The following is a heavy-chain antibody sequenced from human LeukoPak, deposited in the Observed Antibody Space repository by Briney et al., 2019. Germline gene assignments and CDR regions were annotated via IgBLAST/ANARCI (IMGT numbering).Heavy chain of an antibody. CDR3: ARASRLFAAAGIFFDY. CDR1: GYTFTGYY. D-gene: IGHD6-13*01. J-gene: IGHJ4*02. CDR2: INPNSGGT. Sequence: ASVKVSCKASGYTFTGYYMHWVRQAPGQGLEWMGWINPNSGGTNYAQKFQGRVTMTRDTSISTAYMELSRLRSDDTAVYYCARASRLFAAAGIFFDYWGQGTLVTVSS. V-gene: IGHV1-2*02.